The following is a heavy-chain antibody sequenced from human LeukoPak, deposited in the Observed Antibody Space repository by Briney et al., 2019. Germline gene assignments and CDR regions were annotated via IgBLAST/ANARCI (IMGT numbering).Heavy chain of an antibody. Sequence: PSETLSLTCTVSGGSISSSSYYWGWIRQPPGKGLEWIGSIYYSGSTYYNPSLESRVTISVDTSKNQFSLKLSSVTAADTAVYYCARVVGADDYYYYYMDVWGKGTTVTVSS. J-gene: IGHJ6*03. CDR3: ARVVGADDYYYYYMDV. D-gene: IGHD1-26*01. CDR1: GGSISSSSYY. CDR2: IYYSGST. V-gene: IGHV4-39*01.